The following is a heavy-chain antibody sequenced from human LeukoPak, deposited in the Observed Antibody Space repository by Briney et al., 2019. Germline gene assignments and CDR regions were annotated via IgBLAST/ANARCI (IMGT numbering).Heavy chain of an antibody. D-gene: IGHD5-24*01. Sequence: PGGSLRLSCAASGFTFSSYSMNWVRQAPGKGLEWVSSISSSSSYIYYADSVKGRFTISRDSAKNSLYLQMNNLRTEDTAVYYCARWRDGYNSHFDYWGQGTLVTVSS. J-gene: IGHJ4*02. CDR2: ISSSSSYI. CDR3: ARWRDGYNSHFDY. V-gene: IGHV3-21*01. CDR1: GFTFSSYS.